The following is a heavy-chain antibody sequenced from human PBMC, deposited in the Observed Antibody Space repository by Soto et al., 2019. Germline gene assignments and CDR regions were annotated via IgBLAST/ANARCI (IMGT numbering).Heavy chain of an antibody. V-gene: IGHV1-46*02. CDR3: ARERNYAFDI. CDR1: GYTXNRYY. Sequence: SXKVSFRASGYTXNRYYLDLVRQAPGQGLEWIGIINPSGCSTSYAQKFQRRVTMTRDTSTSTVYTQLRRLRSADTAVYYCARERNYAFDIWGQGTMATVS. CDR2: INPSGCST. J-gene: IGHJ3*02.